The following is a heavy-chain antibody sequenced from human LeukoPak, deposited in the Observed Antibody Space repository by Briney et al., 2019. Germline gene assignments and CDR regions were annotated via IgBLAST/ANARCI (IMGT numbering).Heavy chain of an antibody. Sequence: GGSLRLSCAASGFTFSSCAMSWVRQAPGKGLEWVSGISGSGGSTYYADSVKGRFTISRDNSKNTLYLQMNSLRAEDTAVYYCAKHAVGGTAYYFDCWGQGTLVSVSS. CDR2: ISGSGGST. V-gene: IGHV3-23*01. CDR3: AKHAVGGTAYYFDC. CDR1: GFTFSSCA. D-gene: IGHD1-26*01. J-gene: IGHJ4*02.